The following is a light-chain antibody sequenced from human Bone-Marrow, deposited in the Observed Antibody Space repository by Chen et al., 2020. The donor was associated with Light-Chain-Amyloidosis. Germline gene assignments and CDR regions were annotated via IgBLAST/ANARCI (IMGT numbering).Light chain of an antibody. CDR1: SGSIATNY. J-gene: IGLJ3*02. Sequence: NFMLTQPHSVSESPGKTVIISCTRSSGSIATNYVQWYQPRPGSSPTTVIYEDDQRPSGVPDRFSVSIDRSSNSASLTVSGLKTEDEADYYCQSYQGSSQGVFGGGNNLTVL. V-gene: IGLV6-57*01. CDR3: QSYQGSSQGV. CDR2: EDD.